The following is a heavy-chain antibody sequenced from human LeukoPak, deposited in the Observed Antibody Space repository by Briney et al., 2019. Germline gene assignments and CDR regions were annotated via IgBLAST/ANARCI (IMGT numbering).Heavy chain of an antibody. CDR1: GGSFSGYY. CDR3: ARARAHLKYYYDNSGYYYFDY. Sequence: PSETLSLTCAVYGGSFSGYYWSWIRQPPVKGLEWIGEINHSGSTNYNPSLKSRVTISVDTSKNQFSLKLSSVTAADTAVYYCARARAHLKYYYDNSGYYYFDYWGQGTLVTVSS. J-gene: IGHJ4*02. CDR2: INHSGST. V-gene: IGHV4-34*01. D-gene: IGHD3-22*01.